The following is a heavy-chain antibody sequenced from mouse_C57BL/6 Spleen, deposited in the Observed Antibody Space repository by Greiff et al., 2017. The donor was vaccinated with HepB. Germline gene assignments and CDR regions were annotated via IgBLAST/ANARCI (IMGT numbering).Heavy chain of an antibody. Sequence: QLQQPGAELVMPGASVKLSCKASGYTFTSYWMHWVKQRPGQGLEWIGEIDPSDSYTNYNQKFKGKSTLTVDKSSSTAYMQLSSLTSEDSAVYYCARYGYDGFYAMDYWGQGTSVTVSS. CDR3: ARYGYDGFYAMDY. CDR2: IDPSDSYT. CDR1: GYTFTSYW. D-gene: IGHD2-2*01. V-gene: IGHV1-69*01. J-gene: IGHJ4*01.